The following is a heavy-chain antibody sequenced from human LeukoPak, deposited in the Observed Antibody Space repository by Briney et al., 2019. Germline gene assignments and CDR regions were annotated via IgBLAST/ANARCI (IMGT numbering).Heavy chain of an antibody. D-gene: IGHD3-10*01. J-gene: IGHJ4*02. Sequence: GGSLGLSFAASGFAVSSNYMSWVRQAPGKGLEWVAVIYSGGSTYYADSVKGRFTISRDNSKNTLYLQMNSLRAEDTAVYYCARDPSGGASFDYWGQGTLVTVSS. CDR2: IYSGGST. CDR1: GFAVSSNY. CDR3: ARDPSGGASFDY. V-gene: IGHV3-66*01.